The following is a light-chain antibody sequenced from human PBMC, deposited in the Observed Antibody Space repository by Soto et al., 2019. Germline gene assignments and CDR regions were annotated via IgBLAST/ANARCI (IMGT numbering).Light chain of an antibody. Sequence: DIQMTHSPSALSASVVDRATITCRASQSISSWLAWYQQKPGKAPKLLIYDASTLQSGVPSRYSGSGSGTEFTLTISNLQPDDFATYYCQQYESHSPWTFGQGTKVDIK. CDR3: QQYESHSPWT. CDR2: DAS. V-gene: IGKV1-5*01. J-gene: IGKJ1*01. CDR1: QSISSW.